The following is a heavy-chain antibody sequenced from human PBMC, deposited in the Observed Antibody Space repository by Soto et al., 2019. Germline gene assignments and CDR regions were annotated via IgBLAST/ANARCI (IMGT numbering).Heavy chain of an antibody. Sequence: QVQLVQSGAEVKKPGASVKVSCKASGYTFTSYDINWVRQATGQGLEWMGWMNPNSGNTGYAQKFQGRVTMTRNTSIGTAYMELSSLRSEDTAVYYCARDSEIRDEQGLDYWGQGTLVTVSS. CDR3: ARDSEIRDEQGLDY. CDR1: GYTFTSYD. J-gene: IGHJ4*02. V-gene: IGHV1-8*01. CDR2: MNPNSGNT.